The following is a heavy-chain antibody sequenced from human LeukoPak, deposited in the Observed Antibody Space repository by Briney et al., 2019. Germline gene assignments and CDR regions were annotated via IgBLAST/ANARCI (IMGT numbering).Heavy chain of an antibody. J-gene: IGHJ4*02. CDR3: TRDRGMYYYGSGSVNY. D-gene: IGHD3-10*01. Sequence: GGSLRLSCTASGFTFGDYAMSWFRQAPGNGLEWVGFIRSKAYGGTTEYAASVKGRFTISRDDSKSIAYLQMNSLKTEDTAVYYCTRDRGMYYYGSGSVNYWGQGTLVTVSS. CDR2: IRSKAYGGTT. CDR1: GFTFGDYA. V-gene: IGHV3-49*03.